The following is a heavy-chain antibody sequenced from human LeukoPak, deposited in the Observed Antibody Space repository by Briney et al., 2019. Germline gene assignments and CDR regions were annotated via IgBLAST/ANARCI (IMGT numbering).Heavy chain of an antibody. Sequence: SETLSLTCTVSGGSISSYYWSWIRQPPGKGLEWIGYIYYSGSTNYNPSLKSRVTISVDTSKNQFSLKLSSVTAAGTAVYYCARGVAVVVPAANYFDYWGQGTLVTVSS. J-gene: IGHJ4*02. V-gene: IGHV4-59*01. CDR1: GGSISSYY. CDR2: IYYSGST. D-gene: IGHD2-2*01. CDR3: ARGVAVVVPAANYFDY.